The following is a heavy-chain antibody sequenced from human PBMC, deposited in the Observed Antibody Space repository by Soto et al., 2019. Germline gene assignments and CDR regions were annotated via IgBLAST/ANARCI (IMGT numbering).Heavy chain of an antibody. V-gene: IGHV4-59*08. J-gene: IGHJ4*02. CDR2: IYYSGST. D-gene: IGHD2-15*01. CDR3: ASVGYCSGGSCPGLDY. CDR1: GGSIRNHY. Sequence: SETQSLTYSVSGGSIRNHYGRWIRQPPGKGLEWIGYIYYSGSTNYNPSLKSRVTISVDTSKNQFSLKLSSVTAADTAVYYCASVGYCSGGSCPGLDYWGQGTLVTVSS.